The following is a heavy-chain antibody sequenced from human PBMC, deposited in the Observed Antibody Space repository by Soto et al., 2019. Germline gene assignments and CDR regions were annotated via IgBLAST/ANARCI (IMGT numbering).Heavy chain of an antibody. CDR1: GASIGTSNW. CDR2: IHDSGST. J-gene: IGHJ5*02. V-gene: IGHV4-4*02. Sequence: PSETLSLTCAVSGASIGTSNWWSWVRQSPGKGLEWIGEIHDSGSTESNPSLKSRVTISLDKSKNQFSLKVRSVTAADTAVYYCARETYGDYVGYFDPWGQGIQVTVSS. CDR3: ARETYGDYVGYFDP. D-gene: IGHD4-17*01.